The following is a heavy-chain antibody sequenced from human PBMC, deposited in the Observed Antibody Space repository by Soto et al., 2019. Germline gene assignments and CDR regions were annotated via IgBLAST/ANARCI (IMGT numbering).Heavy chain of an antibody. CDR1: GFTFSSYG. V-gene: IGHV3-30*18. J-gene: IGHJ5*02. CDR3: AKGESVVVAVQAS. D-gene: IGHD2-15*01. CDR2: ISYDGSNK. Sequence: QVQLVESGGGVVQPGRSLRLSCAASGFTFSSYGMHWVRQAPGKGLEWVAVISYDGSNKYYADSVKGRFTISRDNSKNTLYLQMNSLRAEDTAVYYCAKGESVVVAVQASWGQGTLVTVSS.